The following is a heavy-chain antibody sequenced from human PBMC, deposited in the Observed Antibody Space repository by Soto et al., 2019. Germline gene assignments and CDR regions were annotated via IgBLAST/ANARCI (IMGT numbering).Heavy chain of an antibody. D-gene: IGHD3-9*01. CDR1: GFTFSSYG. CDR2: IWYDGSNK. V-gene: IGHV3-33*01. CDR3: AREGLRYFDWDSI. J-gene: IGHJ6*02. Sequence: GGSLRLSCAASGFTFSSYGMHWVRQAPGKGLEWVAVIWYDGSNKYYADSVKGRFTISRDNSKNTLYLQMNSLRAEDTAVYYCAREGLRYFDWDSIWGQGTTVTVSS.